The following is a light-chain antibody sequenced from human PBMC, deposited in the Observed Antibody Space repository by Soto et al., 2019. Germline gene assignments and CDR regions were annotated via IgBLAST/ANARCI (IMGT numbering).Light chain of an antibody. CDR2: AAS. Sequence: IQLTQSPSSLSASVGDRVTITCRASQGISTYLAWYQQKPGKAPNLLILAASTLQSGVPSRFSGSGSGTDFTLTISSLQPEDFATYYCQQLNTYPRTFGQGTKVEIK. CDR3: QQLNTYPRT. J-gene: IGKJ1*01. CDR1: QGISTY. V-gene: IGKV1-9*01.